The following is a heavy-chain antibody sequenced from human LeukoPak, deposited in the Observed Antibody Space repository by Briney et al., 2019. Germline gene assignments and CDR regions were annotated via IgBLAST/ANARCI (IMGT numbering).Heavy chain of an antibody. CDR3: ARVSDDYHDY. CDR1: GGSISSSSYY. Sequence: SETLSLTCTVSGGSISSSSYYWGWIRQPPGKGLEWIGSIYYSGSTYYNPSLKSRVTTSVDTSKNQFSLKLSSVTAADTAVYYCARVSDDYHDYWGQGTLVTVSS. J-gene: IGHJ4*02. CDR2: IYYSGST. V-gene: IGHV4-39*07. D-gene: IGHD2-21*02.